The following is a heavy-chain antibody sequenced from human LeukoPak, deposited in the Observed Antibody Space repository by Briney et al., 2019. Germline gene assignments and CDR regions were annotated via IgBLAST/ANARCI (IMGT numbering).Heavy chain of an antibody. D-gene: IGHD1-26*01. V-gene: IGHV4-59*12. Sequence: PSETLSLTCTVSGGSISSYYWSWIRQPPGKGLEWIGYIYYSGSTNYNPSLKSRVTISVDTSKNQFSLKLSSVTAADTAVYYCARCIVGATRGPLDVWGKGTTVTVSS. J-gene: IGHJ6*04. CDR2: IYYSGST. CDR1: GGSISSYY. CDR3: ARCIVGATRGPLDV.